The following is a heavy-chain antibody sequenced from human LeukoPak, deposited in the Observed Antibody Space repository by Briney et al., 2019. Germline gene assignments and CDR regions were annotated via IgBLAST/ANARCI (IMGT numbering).Heavy chain of an antibody. Sequence: PGGSLRLSCAASGFTFSSYWMSWVRQAPGKGLEWVANIKQDGSEKYYVDSAKGRFTISRDNAKNSLYLQVNSLRAEDTAVYYCARGPTKGNAFDYWGQGTLVTVSS. CDR2: IKQDGSEK. CDR1: GFTFSSYW. D-gene: IGHD5-24*01. V-gene: IGHV3-7*01. CDR3: ARGPTKGNAFDY. J-gene: IGHJ4*02.